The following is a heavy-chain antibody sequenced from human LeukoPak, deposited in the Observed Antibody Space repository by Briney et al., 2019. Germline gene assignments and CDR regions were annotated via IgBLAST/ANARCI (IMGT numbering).Heavy chain of an antibody. CDR2: ISYDGSNK. V-gene: IGHV3-30*04. D-gene: IGHD2/OR15-2a*01. CDR3: ARISTWTYYYYYYMDV. J-gene: IGHJ6*03. Sequence: GGSLRLSCAASGFTFSSYAMHWVRQAPGKGLEWVAVISYDGSNKYYADSVKGRFTISRDNSKNTLYLQMNSLRAEDTAVYYCARISTWTYYYYYYMDVWGKGTTVTVSS. CDR1: GFTFSSYA.